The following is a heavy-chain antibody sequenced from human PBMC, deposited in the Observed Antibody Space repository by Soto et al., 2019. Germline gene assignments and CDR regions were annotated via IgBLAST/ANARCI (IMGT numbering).Heavy chain of an antibody. Sequence: EVQLLESGGGLVQPGGSLRLSCAASGFTFSSYSMSWVRQAPGKGLEWLSTISGSGGSAYYADSVKGRFTITRDNSKNTLHLQMNSLRAEDTAVYYCAKASDYDDILTGLHWGQGTLVTVAA. CDR3: AKASDYDDILTGLH. V-gene: IGHV3-23*01. CDR2: ISGSGGSA. D-gene: IGHD3-9*01. J-gene: IGHJ4*02. CDR1: GFTFSSYS.